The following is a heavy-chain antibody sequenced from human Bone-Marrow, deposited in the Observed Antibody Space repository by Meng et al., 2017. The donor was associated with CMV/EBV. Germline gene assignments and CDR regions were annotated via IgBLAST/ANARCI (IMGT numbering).Heavy chain of an antibody. J-gene: IGHJ5*02. V-gene: IGHV3-66*02. CDR2: IYSGGST. CDR1: GFTFSNAW. D-gene: IGHD2-2*01. CDR3: ARIYCSSISGYPFTTKNWFDP. Sequence: GESLKISCAASGFTFSNAWMSWVRQAPGKGLEWVSVIYSGGSTYYADSVKGRFTISRENSKNKLYLQRNSLRAEETAVYYCARIYCSSISGYPFTTKNWFDPWGQGTLVTVSS.